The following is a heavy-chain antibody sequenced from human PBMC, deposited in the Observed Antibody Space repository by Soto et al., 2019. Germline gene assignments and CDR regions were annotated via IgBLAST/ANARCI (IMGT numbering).Heavy chain of an antibody. CDR3: ARVVVPAAIGPANWFDP. Sequence: QVQLQESGPGLVKPSQTLSLTCTVSGGSISSGGYYWSWIRQHPGKGLEWIGYIYYSGSTYYNPSLKSRVTISVNTSKNQFSLKLSSVTAADTAVYYCARVVVPAAIGPANWFDPWGQGTLVTVSS. D-gene: IGHD2-2*01. J-gene: IGHJ5*02. V-gene: IGHV4-31*03. CDR1: GGSISSGGYY. CDR2: IYYSGST.